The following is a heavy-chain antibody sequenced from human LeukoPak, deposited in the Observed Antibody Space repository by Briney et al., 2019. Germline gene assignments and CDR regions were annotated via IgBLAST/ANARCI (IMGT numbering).Heavy chain of an antibody. D-gene: IGHD2-15*01. Sequence: GASVKVSCKASGGTFSSYAISWVRQAPGQGLEWIGRIIPIFGTANYAQKFQGRVTITTDESTSTAYMELSSLRSDDTAVYYCARAFGLYCSGGSCFTPTHKMYYFDYWGQGTLVTVSS. CDR2: IIPIFGTA. CDR1: GGTFSSYA. V-gene: IGHV1-69*05. CDR3: ARAFGLYCSGGSCFTPTHKMYYFDY. J-gene: IGHJ4*02.